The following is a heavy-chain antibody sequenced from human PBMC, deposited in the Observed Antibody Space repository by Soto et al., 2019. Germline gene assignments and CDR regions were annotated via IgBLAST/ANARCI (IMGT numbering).Heavy chain of an antibody. D-gene: IGHD3-10*01. Sequence: QVQLVQSGAEVKKPGASVKVSCKASGYTFTGYYMHWVRQAPGQGLEWMGWINPNSGGTNYAQKFQGWVTMTRDTSISTAYMELSRLRSDDTAVYYCGRGALMPSMVRGAGFDYWGQGTLVTVSS. CDR2: INPNSGGT. J-gene: IGHJ4*02. CDR3: GRGALMPSMVRGAGFDY. V-gene: IGHV1-2*04. CDR1: GYTFTGYY.